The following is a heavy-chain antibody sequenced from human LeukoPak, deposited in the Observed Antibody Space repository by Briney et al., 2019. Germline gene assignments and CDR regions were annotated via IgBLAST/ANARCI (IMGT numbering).Heavy chain of an antibody. V-gene: IGHV3-23*01. Sequence: QPGGSLRLSCAASGFTFSSYAMSWVRQAPGKGLEWVSAISGSGGSTYYADSVKGRFTISRDNSKNTLYLQMNSLRAEDTAVYYCAKEGARNAYSSSWYDPSSAFVYMDVWDKGTTVTISS. CDR3: AKEGARNAYSSSWYDPSSAFVYMDV. D-gene: IGHD6-13*01. CDR1: GFTFSSYA. CDR2: ISGSGGST. J-gene: IGHJ6*03.